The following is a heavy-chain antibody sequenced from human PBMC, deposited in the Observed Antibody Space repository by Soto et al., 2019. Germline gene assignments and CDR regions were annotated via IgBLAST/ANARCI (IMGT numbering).Heavy chain of an antibody. Sequence: QVQLVQSGAEVKKPGASVKVSCKASGYTFTSYGISWVRQAPRQGLEWMGWISAYNGNTNYAQKLQGRVTMTTDTSTSTAYMELRSLRSDDTAVYYCARAYCGGDCYREDWFDPWGQGTLVTVSS. V-gene: IGHV1-18*01. CDR3: ARAYCGGDCYREDWFDP. J-gene: IGHJ5*02. CDR1: GYTFTSYG. CDR2: ISAYNGNT. D-gene: IGHD2-21*02.